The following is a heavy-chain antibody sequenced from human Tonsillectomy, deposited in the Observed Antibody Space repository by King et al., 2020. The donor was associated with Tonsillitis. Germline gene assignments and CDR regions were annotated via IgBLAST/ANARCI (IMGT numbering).Heavy chain of an antibody. V-gene: IGHV3-49*04. CDR3: TRARPGVIQYFFDF. Sequence: VQLVESGGGLVQPGRSLGLSCTTSGFSFGDYGVSWVRQAPGKGLEWGGVIRSKAYGGTPEYAPSVKGRFTISEDDSKSTSYLQRNSLKTEDTAVYYCTRARPGVIQYFFDFWGQGTLVTVSS. J-gene: IGHJ4*02. CDR1: GFSFGDYG. D-gene: IGHD3-16*02. CDR2: IRSKAYGGTP.